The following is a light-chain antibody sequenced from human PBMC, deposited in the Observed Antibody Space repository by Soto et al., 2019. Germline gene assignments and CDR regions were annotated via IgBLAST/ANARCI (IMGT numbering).Light chain of an antibody. J-gene: IGKJ1*01. CDR2: GAS. V-gene: IGKV3-15*01. CDR1: QSVSSN. Sequence: EIVMTQSPATLSVSPGERATLSCRASQSVSSNLAWYQQKPGQAPRLLIYGASTRPTGIPARFSGSGSGTEFTLTISSPQSEDFAVYYCQQYNNWPQTFGQGTKVEIK. CDR3: QQYNNWPQT.